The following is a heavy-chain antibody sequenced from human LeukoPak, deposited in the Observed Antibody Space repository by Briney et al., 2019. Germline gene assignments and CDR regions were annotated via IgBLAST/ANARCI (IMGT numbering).Heavy chain of an antibody. D-gene: IGHD5-12*01. Sequence: ASVKVSCKDSGGTFSSYSINWVRQAPGQGLEWMGIINPSGGSTSYAQKFQGRVTMTRDTSTGTVYMELSSLRSEDTAVYYCARDGEGSGFDMGYWGQGTLVTVSS. V-gene: IGHV1-46*01. CDR2: INPSGGST. CDR1: GGTFSSYS. J-gene: IGHJ4*02. CDR3: ARDGEGSGFDMGY.